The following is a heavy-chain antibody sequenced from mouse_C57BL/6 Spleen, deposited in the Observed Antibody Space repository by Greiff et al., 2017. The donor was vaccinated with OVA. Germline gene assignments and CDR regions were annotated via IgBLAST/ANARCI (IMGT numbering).Heavy chain of an antibody. D-gene: IGHD1-1*01. J-gene: IGHJ4*01. CDR1: GYTFTSYW. CDR3: ALYYYGSSYYAMDY. Sequence: QVQLQQPGAELVKPGASVKLSCEASGYTFTSYWMQWVKQRPGQGLEWIGEIDPSDSYTNYNQKFKGKATLTVDTSSSTAYMQLSSLTSEDSAVYYCALYYYGSSYYAMDYWGQGTSVTVSS. CDR2: IDPSDSYT. V-gene: IGHV1-50*01.